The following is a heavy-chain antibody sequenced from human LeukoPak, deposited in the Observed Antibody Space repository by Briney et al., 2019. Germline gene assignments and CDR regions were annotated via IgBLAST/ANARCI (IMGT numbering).Heavy chain of an antibody. Sequence: PGRSLRLSCVASGFTFSSFTLHWARQAPGKGLEWVAVMSYDGSHKFHADSVKGRFTISRDNSKNTLYLQMNSLRAEDTAIYFCARDVGGYAFDYWGQGTLVTVSS. V-gene: IGHV3-30*04. CDR2: MSYDGSHK. CDR1: GFTFSSFT. J-gene: IGHJ4*02. CDR3: ARDVGGYAFDY. D-gene: IGHD5-12*01.